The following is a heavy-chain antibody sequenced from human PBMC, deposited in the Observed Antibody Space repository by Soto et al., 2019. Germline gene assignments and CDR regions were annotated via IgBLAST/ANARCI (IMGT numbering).Heavy chain of an antibody. Sequence: VASVKVSCKASGYTFTSYYMHWVRQAPGQGLEWMGIINPSGGSTSYAQEFQGRVTMTRDTSTSTVYMELSSLRSEDTAVYYCARDLTVTGSYYYYGMDVWGQGTTVTVSS. CDR2: INPSGGST. CDR3: ARDLTVTGSYYYYGMDV. CDR1: GYTFTSYY. J-gene: IGHJ6*02. D-gene: IGHD4-17*01. V-gene: IGHV1-46*01.